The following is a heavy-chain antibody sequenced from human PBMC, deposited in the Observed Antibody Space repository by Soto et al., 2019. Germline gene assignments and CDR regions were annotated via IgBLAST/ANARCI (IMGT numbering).Heavy chain of an antibody. CDR2: INHSGST. CDR1: GGAFSGYY. D-gene: IGHD1-7*01. V-gene: IGHV4-34*01. Sequence: ETLSLTCAVYGGAFSGYYWRWIHQPPGMGLEWIGEINHSGSTTYNPPLKSRVTISVDTSKNQFSLKLSSVTAADTAVYYCARCMKLGYYYAMDIWGQGTTVTVSS. J-gene: IGHJ6*02. CDR3: ARCMKLGYYYAMDI.